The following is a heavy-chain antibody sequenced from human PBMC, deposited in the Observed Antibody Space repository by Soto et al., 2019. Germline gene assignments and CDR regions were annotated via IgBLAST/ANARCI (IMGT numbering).Heavy chain of an antibody. CDR1: GGSISSSSYY. CDR3: ARHFYYGDYRGY. J-gene: IGHJ4*02. D-gene: IGHD4-17*01. Sequence: SETLSLTCTVSGGSISSSSYYWGWIRQPPGKGLEWIGSIYYSGSTYYNPSLKSRVTISVDTSKNQFSLKLSSVTAADTAVYYCARHFYYGDYRGYWGQGTLVTVSS. CDR2: IYYSGST. V-gene: IGHV4-39*01.